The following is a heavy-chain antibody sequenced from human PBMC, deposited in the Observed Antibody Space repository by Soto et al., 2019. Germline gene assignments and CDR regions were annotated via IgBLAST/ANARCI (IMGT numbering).Heavy chain of an antibody. D-gene: IGHD6-13*01. Sequence: QITLKESGPTLVKPTQTLTLTCTFSGFSLSTSGVGVGWIRQPPGKALEWLALIYWDDDKRYSPSLKSRLTTTKDTSKNQVVLTMTNMDPVDTATYYCAHRRGGSVAAAGYFDYWGQGTLVTVSS. V-gene: IGHV2-5*02. CDR1: GFSLSTSGVG. J-gene: IGHJ4*02. CDR3: AHRRGGSVAAAGYFDY. CDR2: IYWDDDK.